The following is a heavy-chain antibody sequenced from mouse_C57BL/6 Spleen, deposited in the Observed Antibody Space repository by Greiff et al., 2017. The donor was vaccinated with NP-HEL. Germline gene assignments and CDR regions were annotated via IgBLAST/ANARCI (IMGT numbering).Heavy chain of an antibody. Sequence: QVQLKQSGPGLVQPSQSLSITCTVSGFSLTSYGVHWVRQSPGKGLEWLGVIWSGGSTDYNAAFISRLSISKDNSKSQVFFKMNSLQADDTAIYYCAPSTVVNYYAMDYWGQGTSVTVSS. J-gene: IGHJ4*01. CDR2: IWSGGST. CDR1: GFSLTSYG. V-gene: IGHV2-2*01. CDR3: APSTVVNYYAMDY. D-gene: IGHD1-1*01.